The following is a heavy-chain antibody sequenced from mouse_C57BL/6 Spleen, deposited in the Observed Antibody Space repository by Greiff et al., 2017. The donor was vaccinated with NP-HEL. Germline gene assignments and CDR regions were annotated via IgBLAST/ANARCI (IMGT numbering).Heavy chain of an antibody. CDR2: IDPSDSYT. CDR3: ARGYYGSSYLYAMDY. CDR1: GYTFTSYW. J-gene: IGHJ4*01. V-gene: IGHV1-59*01. D-gene: IGHD1-1*01. Sequence: VQLQQPGAELVRPGTSVKLSCKASGYTFTSYWMHWVKQRPGQGLEWIGVIDPSDSYTNYSQKFKGKATLTVDTSSSTAYMQLSSLTSEDSAVYYCARGYYGSSYLYAMDYWGQGTSVTVSS.